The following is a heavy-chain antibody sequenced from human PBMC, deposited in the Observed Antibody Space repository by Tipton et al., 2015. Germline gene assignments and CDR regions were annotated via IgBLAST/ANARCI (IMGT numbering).Heavy chain of an antibody. CDR1: GFTFADYA. Sequence: RSLRLSCAASGFTFADYAMHWVRQAPGKGLEWVSSISWNSGDIVYGDSVRGRFTISRDNAKNSLYLQMISLRAEDTALYYCAKDSADYYDSSGYSIFENWGQGTLVTVSS. J-gene: IGHJ4*02. V-gene: IGHV3-9*01. CDR3: AKDSADYYDSSGYSIFEN. D-gene: IGHD3-22*01. CDR2: ISWNSGDI.